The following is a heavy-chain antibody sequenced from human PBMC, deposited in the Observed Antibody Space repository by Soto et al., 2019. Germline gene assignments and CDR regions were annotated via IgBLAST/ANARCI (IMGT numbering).Heavy chain of an antibody. D-gene: IGHD6-19*01. Sequence: EVQLLESGGGSVQPGGSLRLSCAASGFTFSTYAMGWVRQAPGKGLEWVSGISGSGDSTYYADSVKGRFTISRDNSKNTLYLQISSLRAEDTALYYCAKDRYSSGHYYSDYWGQGTLVTVSS. CDR3: AKDRYSSGHYYSDY. V-gene: IGHV3-23*01. CDR2: ISGSGDST. J-gene: IGHJ4*02. CDR1: GFTFSTYA.